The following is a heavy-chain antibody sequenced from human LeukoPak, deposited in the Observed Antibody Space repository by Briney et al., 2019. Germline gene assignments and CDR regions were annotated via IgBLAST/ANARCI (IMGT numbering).Heavy chain of an antibody. D-gene: IGHD1-26*01. V-gene: IGHV1-46*01. J-gene: IGHJ4*02. Sequence: ASVKVSCKAFGYTFTNYYMHWVRQAPGRGLEWMGMINPSGGSTSYTQKFQGRVTMTRDTSTSTVYMEMSSLRSDDTAVYYCARDGGVGATDYWGQGTLVTVSS. CDR2: INPSGGST. CDR3: ARDGGVGATDY. CDR1: GYTFTNYY.